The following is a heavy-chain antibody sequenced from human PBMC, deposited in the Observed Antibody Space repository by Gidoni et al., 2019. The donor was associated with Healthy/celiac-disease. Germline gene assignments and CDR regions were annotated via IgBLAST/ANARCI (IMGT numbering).Heavy chain of an antibody. D-gene: IGHD5-18*01. CDR3: ARGDFTAMGSGWFDP. Sequence: STNYNPSLKSRVTMSVDTSKNQFSLKLSSVTAADTAVYYCARGDFTAMGSGWFDPWGQGTLVTVSS. V-gene: IGHV4-4*07. J-gene: IGHJ5*02. CDR2: ST.